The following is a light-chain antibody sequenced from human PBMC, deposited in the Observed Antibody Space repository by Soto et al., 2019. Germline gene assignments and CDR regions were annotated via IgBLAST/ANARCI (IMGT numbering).Light chain of an antibody. Sequence: QSALTQPPSVSAAPGQRVTISCSGSSSNIGTYSVSWYQQLPGTAPRLLIYDNNERPSGIPDRFSGSKSGTSATLGVTGLQTGDEADYYCGAWESSLSGVVFGGGTKLTVL. CDR3: GAWESSLSGVV. CDR1: SSNIGTYS. V-gene: IGLV1-51*01. J-gene: IGLJ2*01. CDR2: DNN.